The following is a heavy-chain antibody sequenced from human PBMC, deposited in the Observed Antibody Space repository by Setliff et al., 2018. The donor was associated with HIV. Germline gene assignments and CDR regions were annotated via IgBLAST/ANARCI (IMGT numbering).Heavy chain of an antibody. CDR1: GGSISISSHY. CDR3: ARSISLLRGPLGDVFDI. J-gene: IGHJ3*02. V-gene: IGHV4-39*01. D-gene: IGHD3-10*01. Sequence: SETLSLTCTVSGGSISISSHYWGWIRQPPGKGLEWIGRIYHSGITYYNASLKSRVSISVDTSKNQFSVKLNSVTAADTAVYYCARSISLLRGPLGDVFDIWAKGQWSPSPQ. CDR2: IYHSGIT.